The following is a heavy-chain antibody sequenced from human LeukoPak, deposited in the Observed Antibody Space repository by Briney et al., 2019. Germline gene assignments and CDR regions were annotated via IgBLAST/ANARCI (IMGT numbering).Heavy chain of an antibody. CDR1: GGSISSGGYY. CDR2: IYYSGST. J-gene: IGHJ6*02. CDR3: ARQYFDIYYYYGMDV. D-gene: IGHD3-9*01. V-gene: IGHV4-31*03. Sequence: SETLSLTCTVSGGSISSGGYYWSWIRQHPGKGLEWIGYIYYSGSTYYNPSLKSRVTISVDTSKNQLSLKLSSVTAADTAVYYCARQYFDIYYYYGMDVWGQGTTVTVSS.